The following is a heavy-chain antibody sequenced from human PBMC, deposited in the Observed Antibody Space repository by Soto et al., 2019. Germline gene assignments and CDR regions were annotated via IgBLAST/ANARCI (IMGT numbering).Heavy chain of an antibody. CDR3: AREPGKRPDNWFDP. Sequence: PSETLSLTCTVSGGSISSYYWSWIRQPPGKGLEWIGYIYYSGSTNYNPSLKSRVTISVDTSKNQFSLKLSSVTAADTAVYYCAREPGKRPDNWFDPWGQGTLVTVSS. D-gene: IGHD1-1*01. J-gene: IGHJ5*02. V-gene: IGHV4-59*01. CDR1: GGSISSYY. CDR2: IYYSGST.